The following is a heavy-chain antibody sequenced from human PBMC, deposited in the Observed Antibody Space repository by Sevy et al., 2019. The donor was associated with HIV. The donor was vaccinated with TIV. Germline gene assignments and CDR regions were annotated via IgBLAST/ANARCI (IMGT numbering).Heavy chain of an antibody. J-gene: IGHJ4*02. CDR3: ARFSGGSKGTAFDY. D-gene: IGHD2-15*01. V-gene: IGHV3-53*01. CDR2: IYSGGST. Sequence: GGSLRLSCTASGFTVNTNYMSWVRQAPEKGLEWVSVIYSGGSTYYADSVKGLFTISRDNSMNTVYLQMNSLRAEDTAVYYCARFSGGSKGTAFDYWGQGTLVTVSS. CDR1: GFTVNTNY.